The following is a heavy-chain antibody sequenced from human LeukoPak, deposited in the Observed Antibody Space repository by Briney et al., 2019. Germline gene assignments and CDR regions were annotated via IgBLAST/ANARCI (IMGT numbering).Heavy chain of an antibody. D-gene: IGHD2-15*01. CDR2: ISAYNGNT. Sequence: GASVKVSCKASGYTFTGYYMHWVRQAPGQGLEWMGWISAYNGNTNYAQKLQGRVTMTTDTSTSTAYMDLRSLRSDDTAVYYCARALESCRGGSCYAYYFDNWGQGTLVTVSS. CDR1: GYTFTGYY. CDR3: ARALESCRGGSCYAYYFDN. J-gene: IGHJ4*02. V-gene: IGHV1-18*04.